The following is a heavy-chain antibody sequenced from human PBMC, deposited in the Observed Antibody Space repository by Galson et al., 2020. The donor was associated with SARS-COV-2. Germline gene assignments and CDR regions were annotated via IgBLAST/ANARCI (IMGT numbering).Heavy chain of an antibody. J-gene: IGHJ6*02. CDR3: ARDPTVTTHLGDYLYYYYGMDV. Sequence: ASVPVSRKASRYTFTSYYMHWVRPAPAQGLEWMGIINPRGGSTSYAQTFQGRVTMPRHTSTSTVYMELSSLRSEDTAVYYCARDPTVTTHLGDYLYYYYGMDVWGQGTTVTVSS. D-gene: IGHD4-4*01. CDR2: INPRGGST. CDR1: RYTFTSYY. V-gene: IGHV1-46*01.